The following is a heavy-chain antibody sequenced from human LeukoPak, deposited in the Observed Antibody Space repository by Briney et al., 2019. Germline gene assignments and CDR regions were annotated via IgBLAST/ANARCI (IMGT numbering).Heavy chain of an antibody. D-gene: IGHD3-22*01. CDR2: IYPGDSDT. CDR1: GYSFTTCW. J-gene: IGHJ4*02. Sequence: GESLKISCKGSGYSFTTCWVGWLRQMPGKGLEWMGTIYPGDSDTRYSPSFHGQVTISADKSISTAYLQWNSLKASDTAIYYCATQYYYDSSGVHYFDHWGQGTQVTVSS. CDR3: ATQYYYDSSGVHYFDH. V-gene: IGHV5-51*01.